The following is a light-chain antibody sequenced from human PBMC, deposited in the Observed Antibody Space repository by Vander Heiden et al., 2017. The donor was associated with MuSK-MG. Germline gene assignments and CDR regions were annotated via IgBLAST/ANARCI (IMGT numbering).Light chain of an antibody. V-gene: IGLV2-8*01. Sequence: QSALTQPPSASGSPGQSVTISCTGTSSDVGGYNYVSWYQQPPGKAPKLMIYEVSKRPSGVPDRFFGSKSGNTASLTVSGLQAEDEADYYCSSYAGSNAYVFGTGTKVTVL. CDR2: EVS. J-gene: IGLJ1*01. CDR1: SSDVGGYNY. CDR3: SSYAGSNAYV.